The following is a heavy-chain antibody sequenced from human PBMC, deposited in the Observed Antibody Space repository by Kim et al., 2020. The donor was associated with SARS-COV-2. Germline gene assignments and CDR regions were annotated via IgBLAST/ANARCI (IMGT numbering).Heavy chain of an antibody. CDR3: ARGGGAWLSLCGYYDY. D-gene: IGHD3-22*01. Sequence: SVKGRFTISREDPKEALYLQRNSLRAEDTAVYYCARGGGAWLSLCGYYDYWGQGTMVTVSS. J-gene: IGHJ4*02. V-gene: IGHV3-74*01.